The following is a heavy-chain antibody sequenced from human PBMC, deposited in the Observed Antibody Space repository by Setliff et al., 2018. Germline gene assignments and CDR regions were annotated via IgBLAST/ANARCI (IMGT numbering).Heavy chain of an antibody. D-gene: IGHD2-2*01. CDR2: VYDSGTT. CDR3: ASCRYQVPYDY. J-gene: IGHJ4*02. Sequence: PSETLSLTCTVPGGSISSISYYWGWIRQPPGKGLEWIGTVYDSGTTYYNPSLKSRVTIFADTSKNQFSLNLNSVTAADTGVYYCASCRYQVPYDYWGQGILVTVSS. CDR1: GGSISSISYY. V-gene: IGHV4-39*01.